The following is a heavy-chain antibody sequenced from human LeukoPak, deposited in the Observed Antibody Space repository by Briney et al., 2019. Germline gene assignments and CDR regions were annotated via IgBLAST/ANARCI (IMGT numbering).Heavy chain of an antibody. Sequence: GGSLRLSCAASGFTFSRYSMNWVRQAPGKGLEWVSSISISSNYIYYPDSLKGRFTISRDNAKNSLYLQMNSLRAEDTAVYYCARVRSAAAAMVFYFDYWGQGTLVTVSS. J-gene: IGHJ4*02. V-gene: IGHV3-21*01. D-gene: IGHD5-18*01. CDR2: ISISSNYI. CDR3: ARVRSAAAAMVFYFDY. CDR1: GFTFSRYS.